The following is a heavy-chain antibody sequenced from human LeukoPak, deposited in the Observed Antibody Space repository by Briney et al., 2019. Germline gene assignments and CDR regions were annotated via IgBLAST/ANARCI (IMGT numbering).Heavy chain of an antibody. CDR1: GFIFSNYW. J-gene: IGHJ6*02. V-gene: IGHV3-7*03. Sequence: GSLRLSCAASGFIFSNYWTSWVRQAPGRGPEWVANVNRDGSETYYLDSVKGRFTISKDNAKNSLYLQMNSLRAEDTALYHCARNNGMDVWGQGTTVIVSS. CDR3: ARNNGMDV. CDR2: VNRDGSET.